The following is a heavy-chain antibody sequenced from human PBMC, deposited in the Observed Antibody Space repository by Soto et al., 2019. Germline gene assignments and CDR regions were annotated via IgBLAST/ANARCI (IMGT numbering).Heavy chain of an antibody. V-gene: IGHV5-10-1*01. CDR2: IDPSDSYT. CDR1: GYTFTGHW. CDR3: PRHTGYDSSLDY. D-gene: IGHD5-12*01. J-gene: IGHJ4*02. Sequence: GESLKISCQGSGYTFTGHWISWVRQMPGKGLEWMGRIDPSDSYTDYSPTVQGHVTMSADKSINTAYLQWSSLQASDTAVYYCPRHTGYDSSLDYWGQGTLVTVSS.